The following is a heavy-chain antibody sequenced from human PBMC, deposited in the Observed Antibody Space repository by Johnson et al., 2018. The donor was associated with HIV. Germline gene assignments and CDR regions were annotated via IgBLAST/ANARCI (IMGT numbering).Heavy chain of an antibody. V-gene: IGHV3-20*04. D-gene: IGHD6-13*01. CDR1: GFSFDNNG. CDR2: ISWNSGSI. Sequence: VQLVESGGGVVRPGGSLRLSCAASGFSFDNNGMTWVRQAPGKGLEWVSGISWNSGSIGYADSVKGRFTISRDNAKNSLYLQMNSLRAEETALYYCAKDSRRAAAGRIGLCAFDIWGQGTMVTVSS. J-gene: IGHJ3*02. CDR3: AKDSRRAAAGRIGLCAFDI.